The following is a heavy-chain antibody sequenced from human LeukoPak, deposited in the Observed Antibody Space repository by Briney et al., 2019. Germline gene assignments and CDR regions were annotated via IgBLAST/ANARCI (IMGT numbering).Heavy chain of an antibody. J-gene: IGHJ4*02. V-gene: IGHV5-51*01. D-gene: IGHD2-2*01. Sequence: GESLKISCKGSGYSFTSYWIGWVRQMPGKGLEWMGIIYPGDSDTRHSPSFQGQVTILADKSISTAYLQWSSLKASDTAMYYCARVGDLGYCSSTSCYDRSFDYWGQGTLVTVSS. CDR1: GYSFTSYW. CDR3: ARVGDLGYCSSTSCYDRSFDY. CDR2: IYPGDSDT.